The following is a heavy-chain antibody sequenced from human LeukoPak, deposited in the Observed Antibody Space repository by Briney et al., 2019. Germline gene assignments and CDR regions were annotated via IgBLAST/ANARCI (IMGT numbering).Heavy chain of an antibody. Sequence: ASVKVSCKASGYTFTGYYMHWVRQAPGQGLEWMRWINPNSGGTNYAQKFQGRVTMTRDTSISTAYMELSRLRSDDTAVYYCARWIQLINAFDIWGQGTMVTVSS. CDR3: ARWIQLINAFDI. D-gene: IGHD5-18*01. CDR2: INPNSGGT. CDR1: GYTFTGYY. J-gene: IGHJ3*02. V-gene: IGHV1-2*02.